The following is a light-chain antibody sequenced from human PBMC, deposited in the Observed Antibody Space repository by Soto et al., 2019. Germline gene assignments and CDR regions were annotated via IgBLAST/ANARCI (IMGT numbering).Light chain of an antibody. CDR3: AAWDDSLTGPV. V-gene: IGLV1-44*01. CDR1: SSNIGTNN. J-gene: IGLJ3*02. Sequence: QSVLTQPPSASGTPGQRVSISCSGSSSNIGTNNVNWYQQLPGTAPQLLIYLTNQRPSGVPDRFSGSKSGTSASLAISGLQSEDEADYHCAAWDDSLTGPVFGGGTKLTVL. CDR2: LTN.